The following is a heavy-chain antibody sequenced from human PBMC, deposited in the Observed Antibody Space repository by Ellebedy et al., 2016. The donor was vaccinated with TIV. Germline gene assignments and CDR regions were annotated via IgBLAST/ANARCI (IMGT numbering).Heavy chain of an antibody. CDR1: GYTFTVSNYY. J-gene: IGHJ3*02. CDR2: MNPNSGDT. D-gene: IGHD1-26*01. V-gene: IGHV1-2*02. Sequence: AASVKVSCKASGYTFTVSNYYMYWVRQAPGQGLEWMGWMNPNSGDTKYAKKFQDRVTITRDTSICTAYMELRRLRSDDTAVYYCTTSGWVVAPTSVPFHIWGQGTMVTVSS. CDR3: TTSGWVVAPTSVPFHI.